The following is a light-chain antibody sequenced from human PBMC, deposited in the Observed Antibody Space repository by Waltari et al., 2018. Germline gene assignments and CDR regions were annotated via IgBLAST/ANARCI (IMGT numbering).Light chain of an antibody. Sequence: EIVMTQSPATLSVSPGERATLSCRATQSVSNNLAWYQQKPGQAPSLLIYGASTTATGVPARFSGSGSGREFTLTISRRQSEDFAVYYCQQYDYWPETFGQGTKVEIK. V-gene: IGKV3-15*01. J-gene: IGKJ1*01. CDR2: GAS. CDR3: QQYDYWPET. CDR1: QSVSNN.